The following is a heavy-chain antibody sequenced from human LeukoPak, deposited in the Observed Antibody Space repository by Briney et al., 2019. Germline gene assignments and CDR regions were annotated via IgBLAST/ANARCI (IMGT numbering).Heavy chain of an antibody. V-gene: IGHV3-53*01. CDR2: IYSGGTT. Sequence: GGSLRLSCAASGFIVSSNYMSWVRQPPERGLEWVSVIYSGGTTYYADSVKGRFTISRDNSKNTLYLQMNSLRAEDTAVYYCARDSKRGGNSYYGMDVWGQGTTVTVSS. J-gene: IGHJ6*02. CDR3: ARDSKRGGNSYYGMDV. CDR1: GFIVSSNY. D-gene: IGHD2-15*01.